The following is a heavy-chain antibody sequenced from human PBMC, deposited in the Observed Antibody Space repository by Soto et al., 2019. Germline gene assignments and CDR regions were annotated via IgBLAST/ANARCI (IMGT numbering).Heavy chain of an antibody. D-gene: IGHD3-22*01. Sequence: GGSLRLSCAASGFTFSPYWMSWVRQAPGKGLEWVAHIKPDGSQQFYVDSVRGRFTVSRDNAKNSMYLEMNSLRAEDTAIYYCARSTHSSADYWGQGSLVTVSS. V-gene: IGHV3-7*05. CDR1: GFTFSPYW. CDR2: IKPDGSQQ. J-gene: IGHJ4*02. CDR3: ARSTHSSADY.